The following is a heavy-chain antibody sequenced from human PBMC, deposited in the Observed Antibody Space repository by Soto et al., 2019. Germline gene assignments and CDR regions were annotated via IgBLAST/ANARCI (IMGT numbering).Heavy chain of an antibody. CDR2: ISAKSGNT. V-gene: IGHV1-18*04. J-gene: IGHJ4*02. Sequence: QLVQSGAEVKKPGASVKVSCKASGYTFTTPGFNWVRQAPDKGLEWMGWISAKSGNTNYAQKLQGRATMTTDTSTSTVYMELKSLTSDDTAIYYCTRAGASDWNYVSTSSWGQGTLVTVSS. CDR1: GYTFTTPG. CDR3: TRAGASDWNYVSTSS. D-gene: IGHD1-7*01.